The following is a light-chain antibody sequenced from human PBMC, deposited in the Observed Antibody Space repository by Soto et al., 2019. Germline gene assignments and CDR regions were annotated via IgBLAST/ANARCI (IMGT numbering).Light chain of an antibody. J-gene: IGLJ1*01. CDR2: QVT. CDR3: CPYAGTFYV. V-gene: IGLV2-14*01. Sequence: QSALTQPASVSGSLGQSITISCTGTTRDIAGYNYISWYQQLPGKAPKLMIYQVTIRPSGISNRFSGSKSGNTASLTISGLQAEYEADYYCCPYAGTFYVFGTGTKVTVL. CDR1: TRDIAGYNY.